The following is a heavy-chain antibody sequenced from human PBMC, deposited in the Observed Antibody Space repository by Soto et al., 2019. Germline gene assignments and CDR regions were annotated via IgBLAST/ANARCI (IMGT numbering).Heavy chain of an antibody. CDR3: ARQFDSDTSGYYYAY. J-gene: IGHJ4*02. CDR1: GGTSIRNT. V-gene: IGHV1-69*13. Sequence: SVKVSCKASGGTSIRNTISWVRQAPGQGLEWMGGIMPIFGSANYAQKFQGRVTVTADEYTRTVYMELSRLRSEDAAIYYCARQFDSDTSGYYYAYWGQGTLVTVSS. D-gene: IGHD3-22*01. CDR2: IMPIFGSA.